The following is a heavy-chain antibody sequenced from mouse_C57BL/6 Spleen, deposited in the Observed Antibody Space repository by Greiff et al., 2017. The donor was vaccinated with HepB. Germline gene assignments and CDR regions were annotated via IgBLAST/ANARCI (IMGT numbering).Heavy chain of an antibody. D-gene: IGHD2-4*01. CDR1: GYTFTSYG. J-gene: IGHJ2*01. CDR2: IYPRSGNT. V-gene: IGHV1-81*01. CDR3: ARGGYDYSYFDY. Sequence: VKLQESGAELARPGASVKLSCKASGYTFTSYGISWVKQRTGQGLEWIGEIYPRSGNTYYNEKFKGKATLTADKSSSTAYMELRSLTSEDSAVYFCARGGYDYSYFDYWGQGTTLTVSS.